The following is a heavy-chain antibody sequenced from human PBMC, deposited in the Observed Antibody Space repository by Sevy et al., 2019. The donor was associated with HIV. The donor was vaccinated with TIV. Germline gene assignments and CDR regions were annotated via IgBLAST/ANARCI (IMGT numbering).Heavy chain of an antibody. V-gene: IGHV3-23*01. CDR1: GFSFTNYA. D-gene: IGHD3-16*01. CDR3: AKAGDGYLWGSFHLDY. J-gene: IGHJ4*01. CDR2: ISASGAST. Sequence: GGSLRLSCAASGFSFTNYAMAWVRQAPGKGLEWVSSISASGASTYYADSVKGRFTISRDISKNTLYLHLNSLRADDTGLYYCAKAGDGYLWGSFHLDYWGHGTLVTVSS.